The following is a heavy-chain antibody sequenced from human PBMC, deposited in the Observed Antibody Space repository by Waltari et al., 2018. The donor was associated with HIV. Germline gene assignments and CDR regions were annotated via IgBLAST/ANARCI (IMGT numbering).Heavy chain of an antibody. D-gene: IGHD3-10*01. CDR1: GFTVNRKY. Sequence: EVQVVESGGGLIQPGGSLRLSCAVSGFTVNRKYMGWVRQAPGKGLEWVSVIISGSTKYYADSVKGRFIISTDSSKNTLYLQMNSLRVEDTAVYYCVRGGGDPAVRRTAGYQYYGMDVWGQGTTVTVSS. CDR2: IISGSTK. J-gene: IGHJ6*02. V-gene: IGHV3-53*01. CDR3: VRGGGDPAVRRTAGYQYYGMDV.